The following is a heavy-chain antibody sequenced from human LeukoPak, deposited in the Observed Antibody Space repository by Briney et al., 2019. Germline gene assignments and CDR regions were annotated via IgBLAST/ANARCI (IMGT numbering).Heavy chain of an antibody. CDR2: IYYSGST. CDR1: GGSISSSSYY. V-gene: IGHV4-39*02. D-gene: IGHD6-19*01. J-gene: IGHJ4*02. Sequence: PSETLSLTCTVSGGSISSSSYYWGWIRQPPGKGLEWIGSIYYSGSTYYNPSLKSRVTISVDTSKNQFSLKLSSVTAADTAVYYCARDRPNKKQWLVRVFGYFDYWGQGTLVTVSS. CDR3: ARDRPNKKQWLVRVFGYFDY.